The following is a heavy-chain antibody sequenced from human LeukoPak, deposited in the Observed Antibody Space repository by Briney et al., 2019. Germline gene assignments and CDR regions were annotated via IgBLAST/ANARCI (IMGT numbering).Heavy chain of an antibody. CDR2: IKQDGGKK. CDR1: GFTFSSYW. CDR3: ATPLDYYDTSGYHQGGD. V-gene: IGHV3-7*03. J-gene: IGHJ4*02. D-gene: IGHD3-22*01. Sequence: GGSLRLSCAASGFTFSSYWMTWVRQAPGKGLEWVANIKQDGGKKNYVDSVKGRFTISRDNAKNSLYLQMNSLRAEDTAVYYCATPLDYYDTSGYHQGGDWGQGTLVTVSS.